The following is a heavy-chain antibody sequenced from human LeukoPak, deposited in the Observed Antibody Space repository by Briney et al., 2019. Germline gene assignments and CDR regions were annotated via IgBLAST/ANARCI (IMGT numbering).Heavy chain of an antibody. CDR3: ARDWYLDY. CDR2: ISYDGSNK. V-gene: IGHV3-30*03. CDR1: GFTFSSYG. Sequence: GRSLRLSCAASGFTFSSYGMHWVRQAPGKGLEWVAVISYDGSNKYYADSVKGRFTISRDNSKNTLYLQMNSLRAEDTAVYFCARDWYLDYWGQGTLVTVSS. J-gene: IGHJ4*02. D-gene: IGHD1-14*01.